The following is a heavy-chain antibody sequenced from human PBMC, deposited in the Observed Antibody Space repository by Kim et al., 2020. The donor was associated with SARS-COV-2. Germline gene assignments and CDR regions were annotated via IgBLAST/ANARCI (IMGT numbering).Heavy chain of an antibody. V-gene: IGHV3-11*01. CDR3: ARVGATMVRGVRWFDP. J-gene: IGHJ5*02. Sequence: SVKVRFTITRDNAKNSLYLQMNSLRAEDTAVYYCARVGATMVRGVRWFDPWGQGTLVTVSS. D-gene: IGHD3-10*01.